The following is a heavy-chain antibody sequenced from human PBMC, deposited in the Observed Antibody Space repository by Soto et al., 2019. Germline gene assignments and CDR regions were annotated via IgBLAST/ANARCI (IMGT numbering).Heavy chain of an antibody. CDR2: IIHILGIA. D-gene: IGHD1-1*01. V-gene: IGHV1-69*02. Sequence: QVQLVQSGAEVKKPGSSVKVSCKASGGTFSSYTISWVRQAPGQGLEWMGRIIHILGIANYAQKFQGRVTITADNSTSTAYMELSSLRSEDTAVYYCARGGQLRTTRWTWGSLQYGFDDWGQGTLGTVSS. CDR1: GGTFSSYT. J-gene: IGHJ4*02. CDR3: ARGGQLRTTRWTWGSLQYGFDD.